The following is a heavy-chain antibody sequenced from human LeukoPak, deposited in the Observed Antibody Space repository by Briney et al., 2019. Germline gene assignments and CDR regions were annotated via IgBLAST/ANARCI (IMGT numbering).Heavy chain of an antibody. CDR2: ISGSGGST. Sequence: GGSLRLSCAASGFTFSSYAMSWVRQAPGKGLEWVSGISGSGGSTYYTDSVKGRFTISRDNSKNTLYLQMNSLRAGDTAVYYCAKAMGATLFDYWGQGTLVTVSS. J-gene: IGHJ4*02. V-gene: IGHV3-23*01. CDR1: GFTFSSYA. D-gene: IGHD1-26*01. CDR3: AKAMGATLFDY.